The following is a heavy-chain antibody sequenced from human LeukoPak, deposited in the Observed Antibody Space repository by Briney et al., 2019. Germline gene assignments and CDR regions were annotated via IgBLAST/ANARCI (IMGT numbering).Heavy chain of an antibody. Sequence: SVKVSCKASGFTFTSSAVQWVRQARGQRLEWIGWIVVGSGNTNYAQKFQERVTITRDMSTSTAYMELSSLRSEDTAVYYCAAITIFGVVRNYFDYWGQGTLVTVSS. CDR2: IVVGSGNT. D-gene: IGHD3-3*01. CDR3: AAITIFGVVRNYFDY. CDR1: GFTFTSSA. J-gene: IGHJ4*02. V-gene: IGHV1-58*01.